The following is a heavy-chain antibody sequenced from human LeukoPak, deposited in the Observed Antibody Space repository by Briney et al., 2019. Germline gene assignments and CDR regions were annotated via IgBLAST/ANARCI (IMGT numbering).Heavy chain of an antibody. D-gene: IGHD6-13*01. CDR2: IYYSGST. V-gene: IGHV4-59*08. J-gene: IGHJ4*02. Sequence: PSETLSLTCTVSGGSISSYYWRWIRQPPGQGLEWIGYIYYSGSTNYNPSLTSRVTISVDTSKNQFSLKLNSVTAADTAVYYCATLAAVTLTWIWGQGTLVTVSS. CDR1: GGSISSYY. CDR3: ATLAAVTLTWI.